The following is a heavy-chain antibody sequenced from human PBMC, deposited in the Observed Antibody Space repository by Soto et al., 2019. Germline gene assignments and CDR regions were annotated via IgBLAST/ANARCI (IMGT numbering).Heavy chain of an antibody. V-gene: IGHV1-18*01. Sequence: ASVKVSCKASGYTFTTYGISWVRQAPGQGLEWMGWISTYNGDTNYAQKLQGRVTMTTDTSTSTAYMELRSLRSDDTAVYYCARPYCSTTSCHNWFDPWGQGTLVTVSS. CDR1: GYTFTTYG. CDR2: ISTYNGDT. J-gene: IGHJ5*02. CDR3: ARPYCSTTSCHNWFDP. D-gene: IGHD2-2*01.